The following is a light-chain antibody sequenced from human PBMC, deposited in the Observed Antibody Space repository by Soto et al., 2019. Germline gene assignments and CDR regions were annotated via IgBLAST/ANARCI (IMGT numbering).Light chain of an antibody. V-gene: IGKV3-20*01. J-gene: IGKJ1*01. CDR2: GAS. CDR1: QSISSSY. CDR3: QQYAGSLWT. Sequence: EIVLTQSPGTLSLSPGERATLSCRASQSISSSYLAWYQQKPDQTPRLLIYGASSRATGIPDRFSGRGSGTDFTLSISRLEPEDFAVYYCQQYAGSLWTFGQGTKVEIK.